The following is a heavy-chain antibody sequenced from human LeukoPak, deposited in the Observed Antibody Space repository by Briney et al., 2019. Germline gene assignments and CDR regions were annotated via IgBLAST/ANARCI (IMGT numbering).Heavy chain of an antibody. CDR1: GFTFSSYD. D-gene: IGHD6-19*01. J-gene: IGHJ4*02. Sequence: QPGRSLRLSCAASGFTFSSYDIHWVRQAPGKGLEWVAIISYDGSDKYYADSVKGRFTISRDNSKNTLYLQMNSLRAEDTAVYYCGKDSQQWLASHYFDNWGQGTLVTVSS. CDR2: ISYDGSDK. CDR3: GKDSQQWLASHYFDN. V-gene: IGHV3-30*18.